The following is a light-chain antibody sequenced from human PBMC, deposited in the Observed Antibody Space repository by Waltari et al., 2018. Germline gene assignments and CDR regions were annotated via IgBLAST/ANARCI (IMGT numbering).Light chain of an antibody. J-gene: IGKJ5*01. CDR3: QQSYSTPIT. V-gene: IGKV1-39*01. CDR1: KIISSY. Sequence: DIQMTQSPSSLSASVGDRVTITCRASKIISSYLNWYQQKPGKGPKLLIDSELSVQSVVPSRFSGSGSGTDFTLTISSLQPEDFATYYCQQSYSTPITFGQGTRLEIK. CDR2: SEL.